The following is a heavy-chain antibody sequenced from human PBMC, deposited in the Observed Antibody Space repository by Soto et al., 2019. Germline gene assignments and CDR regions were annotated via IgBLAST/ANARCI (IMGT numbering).Heavy chain of an antibody. CDR3: AKGAPHYDILTGYSDY. Sequence: GGSLRLSCAASGFTFSSYAMSWVRQAPGKGLEWVSAISGSGGSTYYAGSVKGRFTISRDNSKNTLYLQMNSLRAEDTAVYYCAKGAPHYDILTGYSDYWGQGTLVTVSS. CDR2: ISGSGGST. V-gene: IGHV3-23*01. D-gene: IGHD3-9*01. CDR1: GFTFSSYA. J-gene: IGHJ4*02.